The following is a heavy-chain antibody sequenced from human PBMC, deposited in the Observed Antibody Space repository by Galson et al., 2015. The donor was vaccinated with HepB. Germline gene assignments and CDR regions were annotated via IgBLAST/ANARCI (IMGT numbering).Heavy chain of an antibody. V-gene: IGHV3-33*01. Sequence: SLRLSCAASGFTFSDYGMHWVRQAPGKGLEWAASIWWDETHDSYADSVKGRFTVSRDNSKNTVHLEMNGLRLEDTAVYYCAREGPQTGTSSFDIWGQGTMVTVSS. J-gene: IGHJ3*02. CDR1: GFTFSDYG. CDR3: AREGPQTGTSSFDI. CDR2: IWWDETHD. D-gene: IGHD3-9*01.